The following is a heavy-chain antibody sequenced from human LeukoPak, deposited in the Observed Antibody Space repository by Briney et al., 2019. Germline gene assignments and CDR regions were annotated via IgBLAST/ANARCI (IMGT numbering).Heavy chain of an antibody. CDR1: GGSISSYY. CDR3: ARSPPRWWFDP. Sequence: SETLSLTCTVSGGSISSYYWSWIRQPPGKGLEWIGYIYYSGSTTYNPSLKSRVTISVDTSKNQFSLKLSSVTAADTAVYYCARSPPRWWFDPWGQGTLVTVSS. V-gene: IGHV4-59*01. CDR2: IYYSGST. J-gene: IGHJ5*02.